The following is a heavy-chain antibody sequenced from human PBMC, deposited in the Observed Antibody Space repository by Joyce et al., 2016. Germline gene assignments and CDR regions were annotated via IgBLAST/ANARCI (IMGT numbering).Heavy chain of an antibody. V-gene: IGHV4-4*02. Sequence: QVQLQESGPGLVKPSGTLSLTCAVSGASINSYNWWTWVRQPPGKGLEWIGEIYHGGSANYNPSLKSRVTISVDKSKNQFSLRLTSVTAADTTVYYCAKKWTYSLDYWGQGTLVTVSS. CDR2: IYHGGSA. CDR1: GASINSYNW. J-gene: IGHJ4*02. CDR3: AKKWTYSLDY. D-gene: IGHD2-21*01.